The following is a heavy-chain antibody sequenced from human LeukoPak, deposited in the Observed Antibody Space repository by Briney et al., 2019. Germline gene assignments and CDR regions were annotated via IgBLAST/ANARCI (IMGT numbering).Heavy chain of an antibody. CDR3: GKDSWEVGATSEIDY. CDR2: IRYDGSNK. D-gene: IGHD1-26*01. J-gene: IGHJ4*02. Sequence: PGGSLRLSRGASGFTLSKYCKHWGPPAAGKGLGGGGFIRYDGSNKYYTDSVKGRFTISRDNSKNTLYLQMNSLRAEDTAVYYCGKDSWEVGATSEIDYWGQGTLVTVSS. V-gene: IGHV3-30*02. CDR1: GFTLSKYC.